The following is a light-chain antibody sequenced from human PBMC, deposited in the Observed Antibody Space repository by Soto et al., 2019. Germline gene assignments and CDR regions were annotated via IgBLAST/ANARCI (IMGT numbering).Light chain of an antibody. CDR3: ASWDDRLGAVI. V-gene: IGLV1-47*02. J-gene: IGLJ2*01. CDR1: ISNIGGTNY. Sequence: QAALTPPPSASGTPGQKVFISCSGSISNIGGTNYAYWYQQLPGAAPKLLMHSNNLRPSGVPERISGSKFGTAASLAISGLRSEDEAVYYCASWDDRLGAVIFGGGTKVNVL. CDR2: SNN.